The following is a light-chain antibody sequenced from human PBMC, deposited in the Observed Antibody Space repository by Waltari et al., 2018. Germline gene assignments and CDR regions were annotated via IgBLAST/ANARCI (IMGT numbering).Light chain of an antibody. CDR2: DVS. V-gene: IGLV2-14*03. J-gene: IGLJ1*01. CDR3: DSISSSSPQV. CDR1: SSDIGTYNY. Sequence: QSALTQPASVSGSPGQSITVSCTGTSSDIGTYNYVPWYQQHPGKATKLTIYDVSSRHSAVSNRFSGSRSGNTASLSISGLQAEKEADYYCDSISSSSPQVFGTGTKVTVL.